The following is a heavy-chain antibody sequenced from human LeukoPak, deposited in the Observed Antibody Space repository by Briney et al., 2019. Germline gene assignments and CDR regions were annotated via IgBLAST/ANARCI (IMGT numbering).Heavy chain of an antibody. CDR2: SNAGNGDT. CDR1: GYTFTDYA. J-gene: IGHJ5*02. Sequence: GASVKVSCKASGYTFTDYAMHWVRQATGQRLEWMGWSNAGNGDTKYSQKFQGRVTTTRDTSASTAYIEVSSLTSEDTAVYYCARGRREQQLVVNWFDPWGQGTLVTVSS. D-gene: IGHD6-13*01. CDR3: ARGRREQQLVVNWFDP. V-gene: IGHV1-3*01.